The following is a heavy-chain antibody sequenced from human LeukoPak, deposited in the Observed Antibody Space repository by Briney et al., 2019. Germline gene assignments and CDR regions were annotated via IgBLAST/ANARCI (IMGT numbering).Heavy chain of an antibody. J-gene: IGHJ4*02. Sequence: GGSLRLSCAASGFTFSDHYMDWVRQAPGKGLEWVGRIRNREKSYTIEYAASVKGRFTISRDDSKNSLCLQMNSLKTEDTAVYYCARRFSGIYSGIDYWGQGTLVTVSS. D-gene: IGHD1-26*01. CDR1: GFTFSDHY. V-gene: IGHV3-72*01. CDR2: IRNREKSYTI. CDR3: ARRFSGIYSGIDY.